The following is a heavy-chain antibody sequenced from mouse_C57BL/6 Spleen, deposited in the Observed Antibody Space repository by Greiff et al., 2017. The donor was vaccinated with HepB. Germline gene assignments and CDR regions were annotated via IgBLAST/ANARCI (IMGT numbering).Heavy chain of an antibody. V-gene: IGHV1-76*01. CDR3: ARENDYYYGSSRGWFAY. CDR1: GYTFTDYY. D-gene: IGHD1-1*01. CDR2: IYPGSGNT. Sequence: VKLMESGAELVRPGASVKLSCKASGYTFTDYYINWVKQRPGQGLEWIARIYPGSGNTYYNEKFKGKATLTAEKSSSTAYMQLSSLTSEDSAVYFCARENDYYYGSSRGWFAYWGQGTLVTVSA. J-gene: IGHJ3*01.